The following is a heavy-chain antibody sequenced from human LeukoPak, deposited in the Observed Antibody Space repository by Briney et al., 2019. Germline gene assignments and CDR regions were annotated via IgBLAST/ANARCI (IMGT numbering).Heavy chain of an antibody. V-gene: IGHV3-9*01. J-gene: IGHJ4*02. CDR3: VEDRYYIVGGTSLDN. CDR1: GFTFDDYA. D-gene: IGHD1-26*01. CDR2: ISWNSESA. Sequence: PGGSLRLSCGGSGFTFDDYAMHWVRQAPGKGLEWVSGISWNSESADYADSVKGRFTISRDNAKNSLYLQMNSLRVEDTALYYCVEDRYYIVGGTSLDNWGQGTLVTVSS.